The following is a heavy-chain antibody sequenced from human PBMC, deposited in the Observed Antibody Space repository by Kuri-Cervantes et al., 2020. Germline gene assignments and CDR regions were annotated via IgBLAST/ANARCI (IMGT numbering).Heavy chain of an antibody. CDR3: AREGPYSSSWYAFDY. D-gene: IGHD6-13*01. V-gene: IGHV4-39*02. CDR1: GGSISTSSYY. J-gene: IGHJ4*02. CDR2: IYYSGST. Sequence: SETLSLTCTVSGGSISTSSYYWGWIRQPPGKGLEWIGSIYYSGSTYSNPSLKSRVTISADTSKKQFSLKLSSVTAADTAVYYCAREGPYSSSWYAFDYWGQGTLVTVSS.